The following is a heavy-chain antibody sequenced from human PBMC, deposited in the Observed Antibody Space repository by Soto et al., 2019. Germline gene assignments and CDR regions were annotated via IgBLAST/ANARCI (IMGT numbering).Heavy chain of an antibody. D-gene: IGHD6-13*01. CDR3: AKWAAAKGFDP. J-gene: IGHJ5*02. CDR2: ISWNSGSI. V-gene: IGHV3-9*01. Sequence: GGSLRLSCAASGFTFDDYAMHWVRQAPGKGLEWVSGISWNSGSIGYADSVKGRFTISRDNAKNSLYLQMNSLRAEDTALYYCAKWAAAKGFDPWGQGTLVTVS. CDR1: GFTFDDYA.